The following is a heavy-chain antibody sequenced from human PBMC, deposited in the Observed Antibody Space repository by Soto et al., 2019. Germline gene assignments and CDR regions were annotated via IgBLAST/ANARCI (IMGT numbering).Heavy chain of an antibody. CDR3: ARGVAGSGFDL. CDR2: TYYMSNWRH. D-gene: IGHD6-19*01. Sequence: QTLSLTCAISGYSVSSNTAAWNWIRSSPSRGLEWLGRTYYMSNWRHDYAVSVKSRITVNPDTSKNHFSLQLNSVTPDDTAVYYCARGVAGSGFDLWGQGTLVTVYS. CDR1: GYSVSSNTAA. V-gene: IGHV6-1*01. J-gene: IGHJ4*02.